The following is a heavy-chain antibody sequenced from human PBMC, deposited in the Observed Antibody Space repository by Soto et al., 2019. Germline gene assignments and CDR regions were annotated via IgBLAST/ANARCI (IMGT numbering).Heavy chain of an antibody. V-gene: IGHV4-34*01. CDR1: GGSFSTYY. Sequence: TLSLTCVVSGGSFSTYYYNWIRQSPGKGLEWIGEINHSGSNNYSPSLKSRVTMSLDTSKNQFSLKLTSVTAADTAVYYCARGGSNDWQVAFDIWGQGTRVTVSS. D-gene: IGHD3-9*01. CDR2: INHSGSN. J-gene: IGHJ3*02. CDR3: ARGGSNDWQVAFDI.